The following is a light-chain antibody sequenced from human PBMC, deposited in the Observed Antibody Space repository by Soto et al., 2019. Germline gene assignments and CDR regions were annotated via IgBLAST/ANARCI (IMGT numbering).Light chain of an antibody. Sequence: QSALTQPASVSGSPGQSITISCTGTSSDVGGYNYVSWYQHHPGKAPKLMIFEVSTRPSGVSNRFSGSKSGNTASLTISGLQAEGEADYYCSSYISSSTLVIFGGGTQLTVL. V-gene: IGLV2-14*01. CDR1: SSDVGGYNY. J-gene: IGLJ2*01. CDR3: SSYISSSTLVI. CDR2: EVS.